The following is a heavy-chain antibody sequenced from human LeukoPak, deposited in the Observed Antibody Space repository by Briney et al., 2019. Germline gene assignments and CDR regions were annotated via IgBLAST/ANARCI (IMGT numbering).Heavy chain of an antibody. J-gene: IGHJ5*02. CDR1: GFIFSSYT. CDR3: ARSTSYYYDSSGLNWFDP. Sequence: GSLRLSCAASGFIFSSYTMNWVRQAPGKGLEWVSAISGSGGSTYYADSVKGRFTISRDNSKNTLYLQMNSLRAEDTAVYYCARSTSYYYDSSGLNWFDPWGQGTLVTVSS. D-gene: IGHD3-22*01. V-gene: IGHV3-23*01. CDR2: ISGSGGST.